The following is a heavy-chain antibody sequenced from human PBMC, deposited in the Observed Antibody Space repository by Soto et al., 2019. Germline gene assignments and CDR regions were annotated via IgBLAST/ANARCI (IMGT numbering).Heavy chain of an antibody. J-gene: IGHJ3*02. Sequence: GGSLSLPCAASGFTVSSNNLSWVRQAPGKGLEWVSVIYSGGSTYYADSVKGRFTISRHNSKNTLYLQMNSLRAEDTAVYYCASRYSYDAFDIWGQGTMVTVSS. V-gene: IGHV3-53*04. CDR2: IYSGGST. CDR1: GFTVSSNN. D-gene: IGHD5-18*01. CDR3: ASRYSYDAFDI.